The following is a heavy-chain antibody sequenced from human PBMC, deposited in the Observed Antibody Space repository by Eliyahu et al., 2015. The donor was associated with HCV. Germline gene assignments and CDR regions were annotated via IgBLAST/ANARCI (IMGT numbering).Heavy chain of an antibody. J-gene: IGHJ5*02. D-gene: IGHD3-10*01. CDR1: GFTFDDYA. CDR2: ISWNSGDI. Sequence: EVHLVESGGGLVQPGWSLRLSCAASGFTFDDYAMHWVRQAPGKGLEWVSGISWNSGDIAYVDSVKGRFTISRDNAKSSLYLQMNSLRVEDTAFYYCVKSGGTMIWGNWLDPWGQGTLVTVSS. V-gene: IGHV3-9*01. CDR3: VKSGGTMIWGNWLDP.